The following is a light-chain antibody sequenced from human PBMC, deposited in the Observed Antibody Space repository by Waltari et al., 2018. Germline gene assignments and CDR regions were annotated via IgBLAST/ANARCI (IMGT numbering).Light chain of an antibody. CDR1: SLSKQF. CDR2: KDT. CDR3: QTADLGGDVV. Sequence: SYEVPQPPSVSVSPGQTARITCSGDSLSKQFVYWYQQKSGQAPVLVIFKDTERASGIPERFSGSTSGTIVTLTINGVQAQDEADYYCQTADLGGDVVFGGGTKLTVL. J-gene: IGLJ2*01. V-gene: IGLV3-25*03.